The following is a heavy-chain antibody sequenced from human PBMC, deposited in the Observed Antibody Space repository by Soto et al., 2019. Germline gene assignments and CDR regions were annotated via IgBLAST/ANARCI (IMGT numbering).Heavy chain of an antibody. V-gene: IGHV3-23*01. D-gene: IGHD5-12*01. CDR3: AKSPDSGYDYKYFDY. CDR2: ISGSGGST. Sequence: GGSLRLSCAASGFTFSSYAMSWVRQAPGKGLEWVSAISGSGGSTYYADSVKGRFTISRDNSKNTLYLQMNSLRAEDTAVYYCAKSPDSGYDYKYFDYWGQGTLVTVSS. J-gene: IGHJ4*02. CDR1: GFTFSSYA.